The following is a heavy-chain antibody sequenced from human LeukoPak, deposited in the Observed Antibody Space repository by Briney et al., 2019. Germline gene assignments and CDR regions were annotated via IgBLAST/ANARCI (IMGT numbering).Heavy chain of an antibody. CDR1: GGSISSSNW. Sequence: SGTLALTCAVSGGSISSSNWWSWVRQPPGKGLEGIGEIFHSGSTNYNPSPKSRVTISVDKSNNEFSLKLNCVPAADTAVYYCARGGNKWELDNWFDPWGQGTLVTVSS. J-gene: IGHJ5*02. D-gene: IGHD1-26*01. CDR3: ARGGNKWELDNWFDP. CDR2: IFHSGST. V-gene: IGHV4-4*02.